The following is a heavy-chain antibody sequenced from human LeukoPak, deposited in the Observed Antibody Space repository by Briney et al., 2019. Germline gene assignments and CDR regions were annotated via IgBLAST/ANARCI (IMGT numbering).Heavy chain of an antibody. CDR1: GGSISSGDYY. J-gene: IGHJ4*02. CDR3: ARHTRGSVGVPFDY. CDR2: IYQSGGT. V-gene: IGHV4-30-4*08. Sequence: SETLSLTCTVSGGSISSGDYYWSWVRQPPGKGPEWIGYIYQSGGTHYSPSLKSRLTISIDTSKNQFSLELRSVTAADTAVYYCARHTRGSVGVPFDYWGQGTLVTVSS. D-gene: IGHD1-26*01.